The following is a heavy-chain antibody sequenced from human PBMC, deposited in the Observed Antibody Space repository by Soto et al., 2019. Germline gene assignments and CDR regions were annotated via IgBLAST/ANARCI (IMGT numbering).Heavy chain of an antibody. D-gene: IGHD3-22*01. CDR3: ARGRYYDSSGYYGY. J-gene: IGHJ4*02. V-gene: IGHV4-30-4*01. CDR1: GGSISSRGYY. Sequence: SETLSLTCTVSGGSISSRGYYWSWIRQPPGKGLEWIGYIYYSGSTYYNPSLKSRVTISVDTSKNQFSLKLSSVAAADTAVYYCARGRYYDSSGYYGYWGQGTLVTVSS. CDR2: IYYSGST.